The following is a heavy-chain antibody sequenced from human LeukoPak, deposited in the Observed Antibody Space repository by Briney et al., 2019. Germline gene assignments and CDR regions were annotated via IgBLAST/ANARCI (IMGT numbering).Heavy chain of an antibody. CDR2: ISSSGSTI. CDR1: GFTFSDYY. CDR3: ARDQYGSGDGYYMDV. Sequence: GGSLRLSCAASGFTFSDYYMSWIRQAPGKGLEWVSYISSSGSTIFYADSVKGRFTVSRDNAKNSLYLQMSSLRADDTAVYYCARDQYGSGDGYYMDVWGKGTTVTISS. D-gene: IGHD3-10*01. J-gene: IGHJ6*03. V-gene: IGHV3-11*04.